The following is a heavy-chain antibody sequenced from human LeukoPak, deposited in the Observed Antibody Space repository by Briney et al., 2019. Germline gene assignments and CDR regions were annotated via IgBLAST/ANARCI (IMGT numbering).Heavy chain of an antibody. Sequence: AASVTVSCKASGYTFTSYAMHWVRQAPGQRLEWMGWINAGNGNTKYSQKFQGRVAITRDTSASTAYMELSSLRSEDTAVYYCARGASPSRMVARDKYWFDPWGQGTLVTVSS. J-gene: IGHJ5*02. V-gene: IGHV1-3*01. CDR3: ARGASPSRMVARDKYWFDP. CDR1: GYTFTSYA. CDR2: INAGNGNT. D-gene: IGHD5-12*01.